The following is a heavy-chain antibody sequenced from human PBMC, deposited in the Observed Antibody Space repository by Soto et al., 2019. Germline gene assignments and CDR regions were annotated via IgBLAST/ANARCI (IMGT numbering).Heavy chain of an antibody. V-gene: IGHV1-69*12. CDR3: ARDNGRPQLGWNYYYILGV. J-gene: IGHJ6*02. CDR1: GGTFRNSA. Sequence: QVQLEQSGAEVKKPGSSVKVSCKASGGTFRNSAISWVRQAPGQGLEWMGGIMPIFRTPDYAQKFQGRVTITAEESTSTAYMELSGLKSDDRAVYFCARDNGRPQLGWNYYYILGVWGHGTTVTVSS. D-gene: IGHD6-19*01. CDR2: IMPIFRTP.